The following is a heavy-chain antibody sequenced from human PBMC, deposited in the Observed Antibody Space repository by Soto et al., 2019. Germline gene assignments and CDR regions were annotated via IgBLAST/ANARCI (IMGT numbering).Heavy chain of an antibody. V-gene: IGHV1-24*01. D-gene: IGHD3-3*01. CDR3: ATQKGGRYYDFWSGFQYYYGMDV. Sequence: ASVKVSCKVSGYTLTELSMHWVRQAPGKGLEWMGGFDPEDGETIYAQKFQGRVTMTEDTSTDTAYMELSSLRSEDTAVYYCATQKGGRYYDFWSGFQYYYGMDVWGQGTTVTVSS. J-gene: IGHJ6*02. CDR2: FDPEDGET. CDR1: GYTLTELS.